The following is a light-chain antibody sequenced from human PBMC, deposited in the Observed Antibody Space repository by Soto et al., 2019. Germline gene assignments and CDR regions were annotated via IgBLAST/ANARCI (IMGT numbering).Light chain of an antibody. CDR2: LNSDGSH. J-gene: IGLJ2*01. V-gene: IGLV4-69*01. CDR1: SWHSNYA. Sequence: QSVLTQSPSASASLGASVKLTCTLSSWHSNYAIAWHQQQSEKGPRYLMKLNSDGSHSKGDGIPDRFSGSSSGAERHLTISSLQSEDEADYYCQTWGYGIVVFGGGTKLTVL. CDR3: QTWGYGIVV.